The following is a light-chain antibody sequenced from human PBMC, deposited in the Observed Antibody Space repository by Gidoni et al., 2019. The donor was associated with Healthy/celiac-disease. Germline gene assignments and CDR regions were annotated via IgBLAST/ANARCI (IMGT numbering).Light chain of an antibody. CDR2: EFS. V-gene: IGLV2-14*01. J-gene: IGLJ3*02. CDR3: SSYTSSSTLV. Sequence: QSALTQPASVSGAPGQSITISCTGTSSDVGGYNYVPWYQQHPGKAPKLMIYEFSNRPSGVSNRFSGSKSGNTASLTISGLQAEDEADYYCSSYTSSSTLVFGGGTKLTVL. CDR1: SSDVGGYNY.